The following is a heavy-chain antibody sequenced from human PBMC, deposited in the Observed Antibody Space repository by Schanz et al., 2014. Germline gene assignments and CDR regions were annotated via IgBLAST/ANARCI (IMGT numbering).Heavy chain of an antibody. J-gene: IGHJ4*01. V-gene: IGHV3-21*01. CDR2: ISSSGSYI. D-gene: IGHD3-9*01. Sequence: EVPLVESGGGLVKPGGSLRLSCEASEFTFSSYKMNWVRQAPGKGLEWVSSISSSGSYIHYADSVKGRFTISRDNAKNTLYLQMNSLRAEDTAVYYCARDSRPNYDFLTAYYSIDYWGHGTLVTVSS. CDR3: ARDSRPNYDFLTAYYSIDY. CDR1: EFTFSSYK.